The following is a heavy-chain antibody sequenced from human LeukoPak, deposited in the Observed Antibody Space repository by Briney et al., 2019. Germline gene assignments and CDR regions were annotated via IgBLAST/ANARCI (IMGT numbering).Heavy chain of an antibody. J-gene: IGHJ6*02. Sequence: GGSLRLSCAASGFTFSNYAMHWVRQAPGEGLEYVSAISSNGGSTYYADSVKGRFTISRDNSKNTLFLQMGILRVEDMAVYYCARGLRAYYYYGMDVWGQGTTVTVSS. V-gene: IGHV3-64*02. D-gene: IGHD3-3*01. CDR1: GFTFSNYA. CDR3: ARGLRAYYYYGMDV. CDR2: ISSNGGST.